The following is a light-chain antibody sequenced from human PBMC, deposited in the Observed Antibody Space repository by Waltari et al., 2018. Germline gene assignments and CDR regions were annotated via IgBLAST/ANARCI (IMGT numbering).Light chain of an antibody. Sequence: EIVTRQSPATLSVSPGDRDTRSCRASQSVGSNLAWYQQKPGQAPRLLIYRASTSATDIPARFSGSGSGAEFTLTISSLQSEDFAVYYCQQYNNWPLTFGGGTKVEIK. V-gene: IGKV3-15*01. CDR1: QSVGSN. CDR2: RAS. CDR3: QQYNNWPLT. J-gene: IGKJ4*01.